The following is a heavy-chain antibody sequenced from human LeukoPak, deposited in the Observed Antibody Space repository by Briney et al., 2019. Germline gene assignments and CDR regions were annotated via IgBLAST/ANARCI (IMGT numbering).Heavy chain of an antibody. CDR3: AKWLSGSSSPLSTDY. V-gene: IGHV3-30*02. CDR2: IRYDGSNK. J-gene: IGHJ4*02. CDR1: GFTFSSYG. D-gene: IGHD6-6*01. Sequence: GGSLRLSCAASGFTFSSYGMHWVRQAPGKGLEWVAFIRYDGSNKYYADSVKGRFTISRDNSKNTLYLQMNSLRAEDTAVYYCAKWLSGSSSPLSTDYWGQGTLVTVSS.